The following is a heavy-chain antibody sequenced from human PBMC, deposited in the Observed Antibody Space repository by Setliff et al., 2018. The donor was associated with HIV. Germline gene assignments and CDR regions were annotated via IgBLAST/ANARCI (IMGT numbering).Heavy chain of an antibody. J-gene: IGHJ6*01. CDR2: VYYSGST. D-gene: IGHD3-22*01. Sequence: PSETLSLTCTVPGGSIRSSTYDWGWNRQPPGKGLEWIGTVYYSGSTYYNPSLKSRITTSVDTSKNQFSLKLSSVTAADSAVYYCARAMGSTGYYGGWYYHDMDVRGHATTFT. CDR1: GGSIRSSTYD. V-gene: IGHV4-39*07. CDR3: ARAMGSTGYYGGWYYHDMDV.